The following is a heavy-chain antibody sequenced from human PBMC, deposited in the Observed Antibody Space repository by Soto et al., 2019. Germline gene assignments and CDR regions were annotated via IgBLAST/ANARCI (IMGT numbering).Heavy chain of an antibody. CDR1: GYSFTSYW. CDR3: ARTAATGKYYYGVDV. CDR2: IYPGDSDT. V-gene: IGHV5-51*01. J-gene: IGHJ6*02. Sequence: GESLKISCKGSGYSFTSYWIGWVRQMPGKGLEWMGIIYPGDSDTRYSPSFQGQVTISADKSISTAYLQWSSLKASDTAMYYCARTAATGKYYYGVDVWGQGTTDTVSS. D-gene: IGHD6-13*01.